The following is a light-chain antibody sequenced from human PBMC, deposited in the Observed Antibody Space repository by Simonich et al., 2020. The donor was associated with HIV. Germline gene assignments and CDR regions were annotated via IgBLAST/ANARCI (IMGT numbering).Light chain of an antibody. Sequence: ETVMTQSPATLSVSPGERPILSCRASQSVSSNLAWYLQKPGQAPRLLIYGSSIRATAFPARFSGSGSGTEFTLTISSLQSEDFAVYYCQQYNNWPPPITFGQGTRLEIK. V-gene: IGKV3-15*01. CDR2: GSS. CDR1: QSVSSN. CDR3: QQYNNWPPPIT. J-gene: IGKJ5*01.